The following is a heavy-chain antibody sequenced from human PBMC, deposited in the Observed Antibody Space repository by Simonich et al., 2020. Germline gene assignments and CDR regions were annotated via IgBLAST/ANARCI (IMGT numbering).Heavy chain of an antibody. J-gene: IGHJ3*02. CDR1: GFPFRSYW. V-gene: IGHV3-74*01. Sequence: VQLVESGGGLVQPGGSLRLSCAASGFPFRSYWMHWVHQAPGKGLVWVSRINSDGSSTSYADSVKGRFTISRDNAKNTLYLQMNSLRAEDTAVYYCARDYSNYDAFDIWGQGTMVTVSS. CDR3: ARDYSNYDAFDI. CDR2: INSDGSST. D-gene: IGHD4-4*01.